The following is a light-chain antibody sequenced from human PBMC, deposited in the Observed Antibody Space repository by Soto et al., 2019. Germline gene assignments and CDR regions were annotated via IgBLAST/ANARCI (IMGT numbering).Light chain of an antibody. CDR2: GAS. CDR1: QSVSNNY. CDR3: QQYGSSGT. V-gene: IGKV3-20*01. J-gene: IGKJ4*02. Sequence: EIVLTQSPGTLSLSPGERATLSCRASQSVSNNYLAWYQQTPGQAPRLIFYGASNRATGIPDWFSGSGSGTDFPLTICRLEAEDFAVYYCQQYGSSGTFGEGTKVDIK.